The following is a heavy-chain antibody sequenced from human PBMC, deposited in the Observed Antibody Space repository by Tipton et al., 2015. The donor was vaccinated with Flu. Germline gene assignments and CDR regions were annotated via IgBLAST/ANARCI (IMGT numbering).Heavy chain of an antibody. D-gene: IGHD3-10*02. CDR3: ARHTGDSVRGIIDY. J-gene: IGHJ4*02. CDR2: IYHSGST. CDR1: GYSISSGSY. V-gene: IGHV4-38-2*02. Sequence: TLSLTCTVSGYSISSGSYWGWIRQSPGKGLVWIGTIYHSGSTYYNPSLNSRITMSVDTSKNQFSLKLSSVTAADTAVYYCARHTGDSVRGIIDYWGQGTLVTVSS.